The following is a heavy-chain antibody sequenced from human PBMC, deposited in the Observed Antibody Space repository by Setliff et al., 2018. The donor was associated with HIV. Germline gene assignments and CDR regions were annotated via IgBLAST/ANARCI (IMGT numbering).Heavy chain of an antibody. CDR1: GDSISSYY. CDR2: IYNSGST. Sequence: SETLSLTCSVSGDSISSYYWSWIRQPPGKGLEWIGYIYNSGSTNYNPSLKSRVSISVDTSKNQFSLKLSSVTAADTAVYYCATYADRESNRFDPWGQGILVTVSSGKPSGSCLNWFDPWGQGTLVTVSS. CDR3: ATYADRESNRFDPWGQGILVTVSSGKPSGSCLNWFDP. V-gene: IGHV4-59*01. J-gene: IGHJ5*02. D-gene: IGHD2-15*01.